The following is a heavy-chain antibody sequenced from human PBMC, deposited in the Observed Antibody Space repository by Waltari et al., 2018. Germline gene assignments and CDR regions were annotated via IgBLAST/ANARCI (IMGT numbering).Heavy chain of an antibody. CDR2: VDPEDGET. CDR1: GYPFPDYY. CDR3: ATFGGIFGVVTADY. D-gene: IGHD3-3*01. V-gene: IGHV1-69-2*01. J-gene: IGHJ4*02. Sequence: EVQLVQSGAEVKKPGATVKISCKASGYPFPDYYMPWVHQAPGKGLEWMGRVDPEDGETIYAEKFQGRVTITADTSTDTAYMELSSLRSEDTAVYYCATFGGIFGVVTADYWGQGTLVTVSS.